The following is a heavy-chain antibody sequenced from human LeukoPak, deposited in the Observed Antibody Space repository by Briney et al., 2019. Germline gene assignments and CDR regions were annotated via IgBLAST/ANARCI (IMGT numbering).Heavy chain of an antibody. CDR1: GFSLSTSGVG. CDR3: AHTYYDSSGHTDYFDY. V-gene: IGHV2-5*02. J-gene: IGHJ4*02. Sequence: SGPTLVKPTQTLTLTCTFSGFSLSTSGVGVGWIRQPPGKALEWLALIYWDDDKRYSPSLKSRLTITKDTSKNQVVLTMTNMDPVDTATYYCAHTYYDSSGHTDYFDYWGQGTLVTVSS. D-gene: IGHD3-22*01. CDR2: IYWDDDK.